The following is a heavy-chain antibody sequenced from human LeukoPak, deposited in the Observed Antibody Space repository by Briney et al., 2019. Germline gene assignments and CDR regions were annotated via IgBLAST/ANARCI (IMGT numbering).Heavy chain of an antibody. V-gene: IGHV3-23*01. CDR3: AREYYYDSSGYYSGY. D-gene: IGHD3-22*01. J-gene: IGHJ4*02. CDR2: ISGSGGST. Sequence: GGSLRLSCAASGFTFSSYAMSWVRQAPGKGLEWVSAISGSGGSTYYADSVKGRFTISRDNSKNTLYLQMNSLRAEDTAVYYCAREYYYDSSGYYSGYWGQGTLVTVSS. CDR1: GFTFSSYA.